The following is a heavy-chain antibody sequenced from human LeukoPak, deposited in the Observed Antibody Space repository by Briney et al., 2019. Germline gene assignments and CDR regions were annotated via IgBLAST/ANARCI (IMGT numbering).Heavy chain of an antibody. CDR3: ARGLVGATTDDAFDI. J-gene: IGHJ3*02. CDR1: GGTFSSYA. Sequence: SVKVSCKASGGTFSSYAISWVRQAPGQGLEWMGGIIPIFGTANYAQKFQGRVTITADESTSTAYMELSSLRSEDTAVYYCARGLVGATTDDAFDIWGQGTMVTVSS. D-gene: IGHD1-26*01. CDR2: IIPIFGTA. V-gene: IGHV1-69*13.